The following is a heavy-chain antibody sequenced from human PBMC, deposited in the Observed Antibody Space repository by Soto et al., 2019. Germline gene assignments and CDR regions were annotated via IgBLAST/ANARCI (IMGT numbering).Heavy chain of an antibody. V-gene: IGHV3-23*01. J-gene: IGHJ4*02. CDR2: ISGSVGST. CDR3: AKGNLYFAY. CDR1: GFTFSSYT. Sequence: GGSLRLSCVASGFTFSSYTMSWVRQAPGKGLEWVSSISGSVGSTYDADSVKGRFTISRDNSENTLYLQMNSLRAEDTAVYYCAKGNLYFAYWGQGTLVTVSS.